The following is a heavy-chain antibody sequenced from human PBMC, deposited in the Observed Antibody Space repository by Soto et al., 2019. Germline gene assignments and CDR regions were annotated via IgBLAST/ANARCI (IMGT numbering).Heavy chain of an antibody. V-gene: IGHV1-2*02. Sequence: ASVKVSCKASGYPFSDNQIHWLRRTPGQGLEWMGRINPKSDDTNYAQKFQGRVTMTRDTSIDTAYLELTGLTSDDTATYYCARKHSLDYIRWGLDPWGQGTLVTVSS. J-gene: IGHJ5*02. CDR2: INPKSDDT. CDR3: ARKHSLDYIRWGLDP. D-gene: IGHD4-4*01. CDR1: GYPFSDNQ.